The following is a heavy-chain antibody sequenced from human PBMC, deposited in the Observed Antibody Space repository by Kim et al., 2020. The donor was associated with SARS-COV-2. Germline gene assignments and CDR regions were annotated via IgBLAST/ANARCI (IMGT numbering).Heavy chain of an antibody. CDR2: IYYSGST. Sequence: SETLSLTCTVSGGSISSSSYYWGWIRQPPGKGLEWIGSIYYSGSTYYNPSLKSRVTISVDTSKNQFSLKLSSGTAADTAVYYCAKSVVADYYYSGMDVWGHGGTVTVSS. V-gene: IGHV4-39*01. CDR1: GGSISSSSYY. J-gene: IGHJ6*02. CDR3: AKSVVADYYYSGMDV. D-gene: IGHD3-3*01.